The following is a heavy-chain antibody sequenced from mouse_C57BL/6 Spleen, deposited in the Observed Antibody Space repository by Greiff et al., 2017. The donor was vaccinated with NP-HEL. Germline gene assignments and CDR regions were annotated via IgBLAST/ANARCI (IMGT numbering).Heavy chain of an antibody. CDR1: GYTFTSYW. V-gene: IGHV1-7*01. J-gene: IGHJ3*01. D-gene: IGHD4-1*02. CDR3: ARNPPNWDGTWFAY. Sequence: QVHVKQSGAELAKPGASVKLSCKASGYTFTSYWMHWVKQRPGQGLEWIGYINPSSGYTKYNQKFKDKATLTADKSSSTAYMQLSSLTYEDSAVYYCARNPPNWDGTWFAYWGQGTLVTVSA. CDR2: INPSSGYT.